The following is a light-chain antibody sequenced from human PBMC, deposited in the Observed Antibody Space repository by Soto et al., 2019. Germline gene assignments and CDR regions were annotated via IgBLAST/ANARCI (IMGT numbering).Light chain of an antibody. Sequence: DIHVAHYPATLSSFLVDRVTITCRASQSISRWFAWYQQKPGKAPKLLIYKASTLKSGVPSRFSGSGSGTEFTLTISSLQPDDFATYYCQHYNSYSEAFGQGAKLDNK. CDR2: KAS. V-gene: IGKV1-5*03. CDR1: QSISRW. CDR3: QHYNSYSEA. J-gene: IGKJ1*01.